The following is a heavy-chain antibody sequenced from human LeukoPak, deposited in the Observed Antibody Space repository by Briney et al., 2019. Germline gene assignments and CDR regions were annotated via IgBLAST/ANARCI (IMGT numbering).Heavy chain of an antibody. CDR1: GGTFSGYA. Sequence: SVKVSCKASGGTFSGYAISWVRQAPGQGLEWMGGIIPIFGTANYAQKFQGRVTIIADKSTSTAYMELSSLRSEDTAVYYCARDGRGIWGVVVVAASYGMDVWGKGTTVTVSS. CDR2: IIPIFGTA. CDR3: ARDGRGIWGVVVVAASYGMDV. J-gene: IGHJ6*04. V-gene: IGHV1-69*06. D-gene: IGHD2-15*01.